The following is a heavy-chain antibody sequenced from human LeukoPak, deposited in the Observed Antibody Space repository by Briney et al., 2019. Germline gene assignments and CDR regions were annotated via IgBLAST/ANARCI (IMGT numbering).Heavy chain of an antibody. CDR3: AIHVLGSTTRLGP. J-gene: IGHJ5*02. D-gene: IGHD2/OR15-2a*01. V-gene: IGHV4-59*01. CDR2: IYYNGST. Sequence: SETLSLTCTVSGGSINNYYWSWIRQPPGKGPEWIGYIYYNGSTNYNSSFKSRVTISVDTSKNQFSLRLSSVTAADTAVYYCAIHVLGSTTRLGPWGQGTLVTVSS. CDR1: GGSINNYY.